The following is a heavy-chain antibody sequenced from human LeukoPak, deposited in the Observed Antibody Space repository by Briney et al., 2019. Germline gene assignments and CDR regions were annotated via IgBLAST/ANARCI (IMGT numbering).Heavy chain of an antibody. J-gene: IGHJ3*02. CDR2: IYTSGST. CDR3: ARGPNRITMMIGDAFDI. Sequence: SETLSLTCTVSGGSISSYYWSWIRQPAGKGLEWIGRIYTSGSTSYNPSLKSRVTMSVDTSKNQFSLKLSSVTAADTAVYYCARGPNRITMMIGDAFDIWGQGTMVTVSS. D-gene: IGHD3-22*01. CDR1: GGSISSYY. V-gene: IGHV4-4*07.